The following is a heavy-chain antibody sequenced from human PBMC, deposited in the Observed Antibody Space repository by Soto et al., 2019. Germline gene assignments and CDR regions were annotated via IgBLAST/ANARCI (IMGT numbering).Heavy chain of an antibody. CDR3: ARRGYRDAFDI. D-gene: IGHD1-1*01. V-gene: IGHV4-59*08. CDR1: GVSISSYY. CDR2: LHYTGSTNYNPPPST. J-gene: IGHJ3*02. Sequence: SETLSLTCTVSGVSISSYYWSWIRQPPGKGLEWIGYLHYTGSTNYNPPPSTNYNPSLQTRVTMSVDTSKNHFSLKLSSVTATDTAVYYCARRGYRDAFDIWGQGTMVTVSS.